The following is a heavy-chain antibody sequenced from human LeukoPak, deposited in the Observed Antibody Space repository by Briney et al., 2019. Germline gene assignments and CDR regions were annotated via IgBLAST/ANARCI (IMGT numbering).Heavy chain of an antibody. CDR1: GFTFSSYA. V-gene: IGHV3-23*01. CDR2: ISGSGGST. D-gene: IGHD1-26*01. Sequence: GGSLRLSCAASGFTFSSYAMSWVRQAPGKGLEWVSAISGSGGSTYYADSVKSRFTISRDNSKNTLYLQINSLRAEDTAVYYCAKDQVVGAIRWFDPWGQGTLVTVSS. J-gene: IGHJ5*02. CDR3: AKDQVVGAIRWFDP.